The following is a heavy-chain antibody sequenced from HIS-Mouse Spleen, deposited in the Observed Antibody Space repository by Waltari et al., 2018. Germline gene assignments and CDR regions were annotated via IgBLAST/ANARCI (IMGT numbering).Heavy chain of an antibody. D-gene: IGHD6-13*01. V-gene: IGHV4-39*07. CDR1: GGSISSSSYY. Sequence: QLQLQESGPGLVKPSETLSLTCTVSGGSISSSSYYWGWIRQPPGKGLEWIGGIYYSGRNYDNPSRKRRVTIAVDTSKNQFSLKLSSVTAADTAVYYCAREIPYSSSWYDWYFDLWGRGTLVTVSS. CDR2: IYYSGRN. J-gene: IGHJ2*01. CDR3: AREIPYSSSWYDWYFDL.